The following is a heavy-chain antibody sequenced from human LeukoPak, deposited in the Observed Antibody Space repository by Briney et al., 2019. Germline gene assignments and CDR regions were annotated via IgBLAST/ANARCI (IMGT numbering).Heavy chain of an antibody. D-gene: IGHD4-23*01. CDR3: ARDPEQSTVVTPVAFDI. J-gene: IGHJ3*02. CDR1: GFTFSSYA. CDR2: ISSNGGST. V-gene: IGHV3-64*01. Sequence: PGGSLRLSCAASGFTFSSYAMHWVRQAPGKGLEYVSAISSNGGSTYYANSVKGRFTISRDNSKNTLYLQMGSLRAEDMAVYYCARDPEQSTVVTPVAFDIWGQGTMVTVSS.